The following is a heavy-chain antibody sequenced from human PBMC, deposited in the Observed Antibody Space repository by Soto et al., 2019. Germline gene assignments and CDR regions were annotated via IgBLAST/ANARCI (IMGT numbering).Heavy chain of an antibody. Sequence: EVQLVESGGGLVQPGGSLRLSCAASGFTFSSYSMNWVRQAPGKGLEWVSYISSSSSTVYYADSVKGRFTISRHNATNSLYLEMKRLRDEDTAVYYSARTLGHSSGWSELNWFAPWGPGTLVTVSS. CDR3: ARTLGHSSGWSELNWFAP. CDR2: ISSSSSTV. CDR1: GFTFSSYS. D-gene: IGHD6-19*01. J-gene: IGHJ5*02. V-gene: IGHV3-48*02.